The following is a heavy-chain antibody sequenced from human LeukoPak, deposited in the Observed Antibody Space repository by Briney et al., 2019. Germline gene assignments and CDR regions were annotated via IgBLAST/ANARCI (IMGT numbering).Heavy chain of an antibody. Sequence: ASVKVSCKASGYTFTNYDINWVRQATGQGLEWMGWMNPNSGNTGYGQKFQGRVTITRNTSISTAYMELRSLRSDDTAVYYCASGYLSGSTYYFDYWGQGTLVTVSS. D-gene: IGHD1-26*01. CDR1: GYTFTNYD. V-gene: IGHV1-8*03. J-gene: IGHJ4*02. CDR2: MNPNSGNT. CDR3: ASGYLSGSTYYFDY.